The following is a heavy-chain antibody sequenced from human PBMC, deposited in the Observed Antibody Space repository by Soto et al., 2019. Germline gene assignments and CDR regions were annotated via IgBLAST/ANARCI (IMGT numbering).Heavy chain of an antibody. CDR2: IYSGGST. V-gene: IGHV3-53*01. CDR1: GFTVSSNY. J-gene: IGHJ4*02. D-gene: IGHD1-26*01. Sequence: EVQLVESGGGLIQPGGSLRLSCAASGFTVSSNYMSWVRQAPGKGLEWVSVIYSGGSTYYADSVKGRFTISRDNSKNTPDLQMNRLGAGDKAVYYWARVGRGGCFDYWGQGTLVTVSS. CDR3: ARVGRGGCFDY.